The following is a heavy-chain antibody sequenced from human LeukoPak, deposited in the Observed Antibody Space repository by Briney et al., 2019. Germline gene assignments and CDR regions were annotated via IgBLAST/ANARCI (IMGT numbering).Heavy chain of an antibody. CDR1: GFTFSSYA. V-gene: IGHV3-30-3*01. CDR3: ARAGATGLIDY. D-gene: IGHD3-10*01. CDR2: ISYDGSNK. J-gene: IGHJ4*02. Sequence: GGSLRLSCAASGFTFSSYAMHWVRQAPGKGLEWVAVISYDGSNKYYADSVKGRFTISRDNSKNTLYLQMNSLRAEDTAVYYCARAGATGLIDYWGQGTLVTVSS.